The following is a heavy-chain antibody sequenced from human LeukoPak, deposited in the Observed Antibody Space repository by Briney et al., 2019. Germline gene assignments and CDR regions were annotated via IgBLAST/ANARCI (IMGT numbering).Heavy chain of an antibody. D-gene: IGHD6-6*01. V-gene: IGHV4-59*01. CDR3: ARGRYSSSSFFDY. Sequence: SETLSLTCTVSGGSISSYYWSWIRQPPGKGLEWIGYIYYSGSTNYNPSLKSRVTISVDTSKDQFSLELSSVTAADTAVYYCARGRYSSSSFFDYWGQGTLVTVSS. CDR1: GGSISSYY. CDR2: IYYSGST. J-gene: IGHJ4*02.